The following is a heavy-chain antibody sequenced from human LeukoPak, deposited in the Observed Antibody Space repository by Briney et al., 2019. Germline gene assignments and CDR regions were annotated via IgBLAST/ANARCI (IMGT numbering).Heavy chain of an antibody. Sequence: KSSETLSLTCTVSGGSISTSNYYWDWIRQPPGEGLGWIASIYYSGNTYYNPSLKSRVAISLDMSKNQFSLSLSSVAATDTGVYYCARRMVRGGSLDYWGQGTLVTVSS. D-gene: IGHD3-10*01. CDR3: ARRMVRGGSLDY. CDR1: GGSISTSNYY. CDR2: IYYSGNT. V-gene: IGHV4-39*01. J-gene: IGHJ4*02.